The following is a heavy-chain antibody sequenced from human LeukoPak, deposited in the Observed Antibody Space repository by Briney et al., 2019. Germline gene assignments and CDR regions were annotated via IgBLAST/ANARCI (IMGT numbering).Heavy chain of an antibody. D-gene: IGHD4-17*01. V-gene: IGHV3-30*02. CDR3: AKDPYGDYGNWFDP. J-gene: IGHJ5*02. Sequence: PGGSLRLSRAASGFTFSSYGMHWVRQAPGKGLEWVAFIRYDGSNKYYADSVKGRFTISRDNSKNTLYLQMNSLRAEDTAVYYWAKDPYGDYGNWFDPWGQGTLVTVSS. CDR2: IRYDGSNK. CDR1: GFTFSSYG.